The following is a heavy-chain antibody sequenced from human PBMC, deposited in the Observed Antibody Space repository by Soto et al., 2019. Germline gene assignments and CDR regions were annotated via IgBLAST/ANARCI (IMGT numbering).Heavy chain of an antibody. Sequence: SETLSLTCGVYGGSFSNYYWSWIRQPQGKGLEWIGEINQSGSTNYNPSLKSRGTMSLDTSTKQFSLKMSSVTAADAAVYYGARGYYYDSLRLDSWGQGTLVTVSS. CDR1: GGSFSNYY. J-gene: IGHJ4*02. CDR3: ARGYYYDSLRLDS. D-gene: IGHD3-22*01. V-gene: IGHV4-34*01. CDR2: INQSGST.